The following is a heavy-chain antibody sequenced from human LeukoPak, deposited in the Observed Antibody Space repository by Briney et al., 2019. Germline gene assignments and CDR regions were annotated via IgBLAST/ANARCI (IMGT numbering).Heavy chain of an antibody. Sequence: ASVKVSCKASGYTFTSYGISWVRQAPGQGLEWMGWISAYNGNTNYAQKLQGRVTMTTDTSTSTAYMELRSLRSDDTSVYCCARVAHITMIARWFDPWGQGTLVTVSS. J-gene: IGHJ5*02. CDR3: ARVAHITMIARWFDP. V-gene: IGHV1-18*01. D-gene: IGHD3-22*01. CDR2: ISAYNGNT. CDR1: GYTFTSYG.